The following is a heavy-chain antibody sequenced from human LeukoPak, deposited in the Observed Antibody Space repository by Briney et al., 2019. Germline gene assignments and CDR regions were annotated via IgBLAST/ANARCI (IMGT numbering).Heavy chain of an antibody. D-gene: IGHD2-2*01. CDR3: ARASRYCSSTSCYPKY. V-gene: IGHV3-74*01. CDR1: GFTFSSYW. J-gene: IGHJ4*02. Sequence: GGSLRLSYAASGFTFSSYWMHWVRQAPGKGLVWVSRINSDGSSTSYADPVKGRFTISRDNAKNTLYLQMNSLRAEDTAVYYCARASRYCSSTSCYPKYWGQGTLVTVSS. CDR2: INSDGSST.